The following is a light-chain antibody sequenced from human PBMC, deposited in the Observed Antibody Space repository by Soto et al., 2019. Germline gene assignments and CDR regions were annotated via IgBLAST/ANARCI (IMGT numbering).Light chain of an antibody. CDR3: QHYNNCPPCT. CDR1: QSVSSN. CDR2: GAS. Sequence: EIVMTQSPATLSVSPGERATLSCRASQSVSSNLAWYQQKPGQAPRLLIYGASTRATGIPARFSGSGSGTEFTLTISSLQSEDFAVYYCQHYNNCPPCTFGQGTKVQIK. J-gene: IGKJ1*01. V-gene: IGKV3-15*01.